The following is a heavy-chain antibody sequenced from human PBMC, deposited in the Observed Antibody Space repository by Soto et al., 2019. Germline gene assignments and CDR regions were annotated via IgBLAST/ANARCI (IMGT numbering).Heavy chain of an antibody. Sequence: SETLSLTCTVPGGSIISYYWSWIRQPPGKGLEWIGYIYYSGSTNYNPSLKSRVTISVDTSKNQFSLKLSSVTAADTAVYYCARNGGYDLTSSWFDPWGQGTLVTVSS. V-gene: IGHV4-59*01. J-gene: IGHJ5*02. CDR1: GGSIISYY. CDR2: IYYSGST. CDR3: ARNGGYDLTSSWFDP. D-gene: IGHD5-12*01.